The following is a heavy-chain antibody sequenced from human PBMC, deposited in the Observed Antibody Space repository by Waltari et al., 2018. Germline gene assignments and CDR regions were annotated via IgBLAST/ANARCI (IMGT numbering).Heavy chain of an antibody. CDR1: GGSMRSYY. V-gene: IGHV4-59*08. Sequence: QVQLQESGPGLVKPSETLSLTCTVSGGSMRSYYWTWSRQPPGKGLEWIGYIYYTGITNYNPSLKSRVTMSIDTSKNQFSLKLSPVTAADTAVYYCARRFDYVDYWGQGTLVTVSS. CDR2: IYYTGIT. J-gene: IGHJ4*02. CDR3: ARRFDYVDY. D-gene: IGHD3-16*01.